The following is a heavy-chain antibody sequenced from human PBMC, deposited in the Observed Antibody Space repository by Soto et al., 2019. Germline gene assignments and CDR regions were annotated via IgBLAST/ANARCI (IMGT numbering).Heavy chain of an antibody. J-gene: IGHJ6*02. CDR2: FDPEDGET. V-gene: IGHV1-24*01. Sequence: ASVKVSCKVSGYTLTELSMHWVRQAPGKGLEWMGGFDPEDGETIYAQKFQGRVTMTEDTSTDTAYMELSSLRSEDTAVYYCATRERRFLECFLYVWGQGTTVTVSS. CDR1: GYTLTELS. D-gene: IGHD3-3*01. CDR3: ATRERRFLECFLYV.